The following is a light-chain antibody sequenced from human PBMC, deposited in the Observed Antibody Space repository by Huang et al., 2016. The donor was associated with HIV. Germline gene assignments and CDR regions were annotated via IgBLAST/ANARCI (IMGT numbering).Light chain of an antibody. V-gene: IGKV6-21*01. J-gene: IGKJ1*01. Sequence: EMVLTQSPDFQSVTPKEKVTITCRASQNIGNSLHWYQQRPDQSPKPLIKFASQSFSGVPSRFSGSGSGTDFTLTINGLEAEDVATYYCHQSSSLPQTFGQGTKVEIK. CDR3: HQSSSLPQT. CDR2: FAS. CDR1: QNIGNS.